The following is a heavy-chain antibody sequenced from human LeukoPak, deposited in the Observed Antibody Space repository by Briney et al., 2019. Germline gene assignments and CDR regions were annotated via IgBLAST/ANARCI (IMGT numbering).Heavy chain of an antibody. CDR1: GFTFCSYE. CDR3: VRGKYSGYDNARDY. CDR2: ITTSGSTI. J-gene: IGHJ4*02. Sequence: PGGSLRLSCAASGFTFCSYEMHWVRQAPGKGLEWVSVITTSGSTIYYADSVRGRFTMSRDSARNSLYLQMNSLRAEDTALYYCVRGKYSGYDNARDYWGQGTLVTVSS. V-gene: IGHV3-48*03. D-gene: IGHD5-12*01.